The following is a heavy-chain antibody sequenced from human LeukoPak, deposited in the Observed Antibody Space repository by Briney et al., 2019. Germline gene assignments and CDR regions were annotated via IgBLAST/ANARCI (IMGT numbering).Heavy chain of an antibody. V-gene: IGHV6-1*01. CDR3: ARGPGQLVRTPPRGWFDP. J-gene: IGHJ5*02. Sequence: SQTLSLTCAISGDSVSSNSAAWNRIRQSPSRGLEWLGRTYYRSKWYNDYAVSVKSRITIDPDTSKNQFSLKLSSVTPADTAVYYCARGPGQLVRTPPRGWFDPWGQGTLVTVSS. CDR1: GDSVSSNSAA. D-gene: IGHD6-6*01. CDR2: TYYRSKWYN.